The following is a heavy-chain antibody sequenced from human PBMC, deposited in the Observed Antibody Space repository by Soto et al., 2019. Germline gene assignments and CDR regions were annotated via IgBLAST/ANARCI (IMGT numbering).Heavy chain of an antibody. CDR1: GGSISSYY. Sequence: SETLSLTCSVSGGSISSYYWSWIRQPPGKGLEWIAYIYYSVTSYNPSLKSRVSKSLDTSKNQFSLKLSSVTAADTAVYYCARGADSSGYYVPFDYWGQGTLVTVSS. V-gene: IGHV4-59*01. D-gene: IGHD3-22*01. J-gene: IGHJ4*02. CDR3: ARGADSSGYYVPFDY. CDR2: IYYSVT.